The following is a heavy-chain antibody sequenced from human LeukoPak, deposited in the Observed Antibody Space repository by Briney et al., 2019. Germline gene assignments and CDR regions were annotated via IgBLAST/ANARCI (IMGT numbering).Heavy chain of an antibody. CDR1: GYTFTSYA. CDR2: INTNTGNP. Sequence: ASVKVSCKASGYTFTSYAMNWVRQAPGQGLEWMGWINTNTGNPTYAQGFTGRFVFSLDTSVNTAYLQISSLKAEDTAVYYCARERPASPYSSSWENWFDPWGQGTLVTVSS. D-gene: IGHD6-13*01. CDR3: ARERPASPYSSSWENWFDP. V-gene: IGHV7-4-1*02. J-gene: IGHJ5*02.